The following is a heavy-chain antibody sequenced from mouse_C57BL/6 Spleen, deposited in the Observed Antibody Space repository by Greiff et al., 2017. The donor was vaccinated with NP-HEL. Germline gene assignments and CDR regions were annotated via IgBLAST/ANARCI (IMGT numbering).Heavy chain of an antibody. V-gene: IGHV1-81*01. J-gene: IGHJ2*01. CDR2: IYPRSGNT. Sequence: QVQLQQSGAELARPGASVKLSCKASGYTFTSYGISWVKQRTGQGLEWIGEIYPRSGNTYYNEKFKGKATLTADKSSSTAYMELRSLTSEDSAVYFCARRGLGLDYFDYWGQGTTLTVSS. CDR1: GYTFTSYG. CDR3: ARRGLGLDYFDY. D-gene: IGHD4-1*01.